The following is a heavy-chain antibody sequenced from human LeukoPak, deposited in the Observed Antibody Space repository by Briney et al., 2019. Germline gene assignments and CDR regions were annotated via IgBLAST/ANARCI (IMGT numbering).Heavy chain of an antibody. CDR2: INPNSGGT. CDR1: GYTFTGYY. D-gene: IGHD3-3*01. Sequence: ASVKVSCKASGYTFTGYYMHWVRQAPGQGFEWMGWINPNSGGTSYARKFQGRVTMTRDTSITTAYMELSRLRSDDTAVYYCARDLTIFGGVNDPLIRGHWGQGTLVTVSS. J-gene: IGHJ4*02. V-gene: IGHV1-2*02. CDR3: ARDLTIFGGVNDPLIRGH.